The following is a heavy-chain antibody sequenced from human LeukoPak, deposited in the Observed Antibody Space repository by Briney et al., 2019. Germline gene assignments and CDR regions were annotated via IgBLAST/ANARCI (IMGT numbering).Heavy chain of an antibody. J-gene: IGHJ4*02. CDR2: ISGSGGST. Sequence: GGSLRLSCAASGFTFSSYAMSWVRQAPGKGLEWVSAISGSGGSTYYADSVKGLFTISRDNSENTLYLQMNSLRAEDTAVYYCAKGDMVSFFDYWGQGTLVTVSS. D-gene: IGHD2-21*02. CDR1: GFTFSSYA. CDR3: AKGDMVSFFDY. V-gene: IGHV3-23*01.